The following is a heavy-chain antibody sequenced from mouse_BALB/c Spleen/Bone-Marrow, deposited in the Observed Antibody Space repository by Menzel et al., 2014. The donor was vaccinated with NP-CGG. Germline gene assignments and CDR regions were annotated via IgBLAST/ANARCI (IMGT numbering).Heavy chain of an antibody. CDR1: GFTFSSFG. CDR3: ARRGSNHWYFDV. V-gene: IGHV5-17*02. Sequence: EVKLMESGGGLVQPGGSRKLSCAASGFTFSSFGMHWVRQAPEKGLEWVAYISSGSSTTYYADTVKGRFTISRDNPKNTLFLQMTSLRSEDTAMYYCARRGSNHWYFDVWGAGTTVTVSS. CDR2: ISSGSSTT. J-gene: IGHJ1*01. D-gene: IGHD1-1*01.